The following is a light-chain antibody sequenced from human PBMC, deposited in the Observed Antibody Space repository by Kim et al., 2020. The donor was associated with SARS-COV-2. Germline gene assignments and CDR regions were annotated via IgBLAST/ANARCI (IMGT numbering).Light chain of an antibody. CDR2: DAS. CDR1: QGISSA. Sequence: AVQLTQSPSSLSASIGDRVTITCRASQGISSALAWYQQKPGKPPKLLIYDASTLENGVPSRFSGSGSGTDFTLTITRLQPEDLATFYCQQFNSYPRTFGGGTKVDIK. J-gene: IGKJ4*01. CDR3: QQFNSYPRT. V-gene: IGKV1-13*02.